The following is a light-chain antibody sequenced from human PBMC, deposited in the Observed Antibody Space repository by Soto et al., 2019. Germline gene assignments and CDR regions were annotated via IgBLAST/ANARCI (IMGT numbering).Light chain of an antibody. V-gene: IGKV3-15*01. CDR2: GTS. Sequence: EIVMTQSPATLSVSPGERATLSCRASQSVSSKLAWYQQKPGQAPRLLIYGTSTRATGIPARFSGSGSGTEFTLTISSLQSEDFAVYYCQQYKSWRTFGQGTKLEI. CDR1: QSVSSK. CDR3: QQYKSWRT. J-gene: IGKJ2*01.